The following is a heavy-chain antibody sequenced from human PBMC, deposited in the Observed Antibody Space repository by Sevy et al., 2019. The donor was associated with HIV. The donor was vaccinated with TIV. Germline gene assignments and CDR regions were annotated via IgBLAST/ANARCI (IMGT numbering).Heavy chain of an antibody. D-gene: IGHD3-3*01. CDR3: TRVLGTISPYYYFGMDV. CDR2: IRSKTYGGTT. J-gene: IGHJ6*02. Sequence: GGSLRLSCTASGFTFGDYAMSWLRQAPGKGLEWVGFIRSKTYGGTTEYAASVKGRFTISRDDSKNIAYLQMNSLKTEHTAVYYCTRVLGTISPYYYFGMDVWGQGTTVTVSS. V-gene: IGHV3-49*03. CDR1: GFTFGDYA.